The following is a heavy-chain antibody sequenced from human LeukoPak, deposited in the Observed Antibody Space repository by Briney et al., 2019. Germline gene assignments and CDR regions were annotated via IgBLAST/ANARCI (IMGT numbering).Heavy chain of an antibody. CDR3: ARPYGSGSYSAPQYYFGLDV. J-gene: IGHJ6*04. CDR2: ISSRSSYI. D-gene: IGHD3-10*01. V-gene: IGHV3-21*01. Sequence: GGSLRLSCAASGFNFDTYSMNWVRQAPGKGLEWVSFISSRSSYIYYADSVKGRFTISRDKAKNSLYLQMNSLRAEDTAVYYCARPYGSGSYSAPQYYFGLDVWGKGTTVIISS. CDR1: GFNFDTYS.